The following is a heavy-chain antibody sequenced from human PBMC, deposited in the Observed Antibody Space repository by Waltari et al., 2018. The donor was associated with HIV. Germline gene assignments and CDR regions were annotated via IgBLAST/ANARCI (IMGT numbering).Heavy chain of an antibody. CDR1: DFAFSTSN. D-gene: IGHD2-21*02. CDR3: TRDRDEDCGDDCWSHSFDI. V-gene: IGHV3-21*06. CDR2: ITTRSTHI. J-gene: IGHJ3*02. Sequence: EVQLVESGGGLVKPGGSLRLSCVGSDFAFSTSNLNWVRQTPGRVLEWVASITTRSTHIYYADSLQGRLTISRDDAKNSVYLEMKRLRAEDTAVYYCTRDRDEDCGDDCWSHSFDIWGQGTLVTVSS.